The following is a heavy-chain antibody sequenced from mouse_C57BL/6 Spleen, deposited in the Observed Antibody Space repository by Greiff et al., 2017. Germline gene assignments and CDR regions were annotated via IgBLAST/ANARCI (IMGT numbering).Heavy chain of an antibody. CDR2: IYPGDGGT. D-gene: IGHD1-1*01. Sequence: QVQLQQSGPELVKPGASVKISCKASGYAFSSSWMNWVKQRPGKGLEWIGRIYPGDGGTNYNGKFKGKATLTADKSSSTAYMQLSSLTSEDSAVYCCARTVVAFDYWGQGTTLTASS. J-gene: IGHJ2*01. CDR3: ARTVVAFDY. V-gene: IGHV1-82*01. CDR1: GYAFSSSW.